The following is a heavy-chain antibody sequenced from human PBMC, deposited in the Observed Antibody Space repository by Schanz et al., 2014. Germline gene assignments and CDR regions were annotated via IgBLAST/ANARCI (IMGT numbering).Heavy chain of an antibody. J-gene: IGHJ4*02. CDR1: GFIFSGFS. Sequence: EVELVESGGGLALPGGSLRLSCAASGFIFSGFSMNWVRQAPGKGLEWVSAISGSGGSTYYADSVKGRFTISRDNSKNTLYLQMNSLRAEDTAVYYCAKGRGSWGYFFDYWGQGTLVTVSS. D-gene: IGHD6-13*01. CDR3: AKGRGSWGYFFDY. CDR2: ISGSGGST. V-gene: IGHV3-23*04.